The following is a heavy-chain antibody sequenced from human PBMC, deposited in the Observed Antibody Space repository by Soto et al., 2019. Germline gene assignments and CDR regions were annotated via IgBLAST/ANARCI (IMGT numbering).Heavy chain of an antibody. J-gene: IGHJ4*02. V-gene: IGHV3-7*01. Sequence: EVQLVESGGGLVQPGGSLRLSCAASGLTFSSYWMTWARQAPGKGLEWVASMNRDGSEKRYVDSVEGRFTISRDNAKNSLFLQMNSLSPDATAVYYCGRDAGRRFDYWGQGSLVTVSS. CDR3: GRDAGRRFDY. D-gene: IGHD6-13*01. CDR2: MNRDGSEK. CDR1: GLTFSSYW.